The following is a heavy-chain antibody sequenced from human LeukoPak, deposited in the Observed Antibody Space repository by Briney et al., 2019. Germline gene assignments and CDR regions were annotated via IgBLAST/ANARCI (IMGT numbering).Heavy chain of an antibody. Sequence: GGSLRLSCAASGFTFSSYAMSWVRQATGKGLEWVSAISGSGGSTYYADSVKGRFTISRDNSKNTLYLQMNSLRADDDAVYYCVLSSWYYDYYYMDVWGKGTTVTVSS. V-gene: IGHV3-23*01. CDR1: GFTFSSYA. J-gene: IGHJ6*03. CDR2: ISGSGGST. CDR3: VLSSWYYDYYYMDV. D-gene: IGHD6-13*01.